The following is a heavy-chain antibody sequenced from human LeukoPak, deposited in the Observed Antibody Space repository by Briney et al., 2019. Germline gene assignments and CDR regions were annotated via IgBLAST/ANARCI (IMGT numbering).Heavy chain of an antibody. CDR2: INPNSGGT. CDR1: GYTFNGYY. V-gene: IGHV1-2*02. D-gene: IGHD6-13*01. Sequence: RASVKVSCKASGYTFNGYYMHWVRQAPGQGLEWMGWINPNSGGTNYAQKFQGRVTMTRDTSISTAYMELSRLRSDDTAVYYCARVPGGRAAAGTVIYYMDVWGKGTTVTVSS. CDR3: ARVPGGRAAAGTVIYYMDV. J-gene: IGHJ6*03.